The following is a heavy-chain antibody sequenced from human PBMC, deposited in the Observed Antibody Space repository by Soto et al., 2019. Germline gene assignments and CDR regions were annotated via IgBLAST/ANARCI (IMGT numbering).Heavy chain of an antibody. J-gene: IGHJ4*02. Sequence: GGSLRLSCAASGFTFSSYGMHWVRQAPGKGLEWVAVISYDGSNKYYADSVKGRFTISRDNSKNTLYLQMNSLRAEDTAVYYCAKAHGDYLTPFDYWGQGTLVTVSS. V-gene: IGHV3-30*18. CDR2: ISYDGSNK. CDR1: GFTFSSYG. CDR3: AKAHGDYLTPFDY. D-gene: IGHD4-17*01.